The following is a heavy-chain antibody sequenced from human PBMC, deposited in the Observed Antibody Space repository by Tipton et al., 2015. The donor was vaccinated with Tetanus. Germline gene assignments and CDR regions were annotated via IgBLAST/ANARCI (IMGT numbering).Heavy chain of an antibody. CDR2: IYHRGST. J-gene: IGHJ2*01. CDR1: GGSISSGGYY. V-gene: IGHV4-31*03. CDR3: ARDPAVLRFLEWLPDWYFAL. Sequence: TLSLTCIVSGGSISSGGYYWTWIRQHPGKGLEWIGNIYHRGSTYYNPSLKSRVTISVDTSKNQFSLKLSSVTAADTAVYYCARDPAVLRFLEWLPDWYFALWGRGTLVTVSS. D-gene: IGHD3-3*01.